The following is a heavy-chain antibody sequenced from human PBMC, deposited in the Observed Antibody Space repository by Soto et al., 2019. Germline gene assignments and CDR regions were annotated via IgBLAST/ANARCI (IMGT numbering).Heavy chain of an antibody. V-gene: IGHV3-48*02. CDR2: ISSSSSSI. D-gene: IGHD3-22*01. CDR1: GFTFSSYS. CDR3: ARGGYYYDSSPRGNWFDP. J-gene: IGHJ5*02. Sequence: GGSLRLSCAASGFTFSSYSMNWVRQAPGKGLEWVSYISSSSSSIYYADSVKGRFTISRDNAKNSLYLQMNSLRDEDTAVYYCARGGYYYDSSPRGNWFDPWGQGTLVTVSS.